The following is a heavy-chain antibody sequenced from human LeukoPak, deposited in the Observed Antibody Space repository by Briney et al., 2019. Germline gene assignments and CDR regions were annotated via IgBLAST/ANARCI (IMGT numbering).Heavy chain of an antibody. J-gene: IGHJ4*02. D-gene: IGHD4-17*01. Sequence: GGSLRLSCAASGFTFSAYWMHWVRQAPGKGLVWVSRINTDGSSPTYAASVKGRFTISRDNSKNTLYLQMNSLRAEDTAVYYCAKDPYGDYGNGYDYWGQGTLVTVSS. V-gene: IGHV3-74*01. CDR1: GFTFSAYW. CDR3: AKDPYGDYGNGYDY. CDR2: INTDGSSP.